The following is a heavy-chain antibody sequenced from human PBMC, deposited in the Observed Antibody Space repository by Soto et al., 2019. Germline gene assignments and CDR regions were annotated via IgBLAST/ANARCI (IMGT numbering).Heavy chain of an antibody. Sequence: QVQLVESGGGVVQPGRSLRLSCAASGFTLSGNDMHWVRQAPGKGPEWVAVMSHDGSHQYYADSVKGRFTISRDTSKSKLYLQMNSLRTEDTDVYYCAKGGWYTSASPSDCWGQGTLVTVSS. D-gene: IGHD6-19*01. CDR3: AKGGWYTSASPSDC. V-gene: IGHV3-30*18. CDR2: MSHDGSHQ. CDR1: GFTLSGND. J-gene: IGHJ4*02.